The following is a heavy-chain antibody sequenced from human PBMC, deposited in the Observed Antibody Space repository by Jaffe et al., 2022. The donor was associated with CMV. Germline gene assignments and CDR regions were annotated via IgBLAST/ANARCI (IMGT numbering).Heavy chain of an antibody. CDR2: ISGSGGST. J-gene: IGHJ4*02. CDR1: GFTFSSYA. CDR3: AKDLVKGKKEMATIALFDY. Sequence: EVQLLESGGGLVQPGGSLRLSCAASGFTFSSYAMSWVRQAPGKGLEWVSAISGSGGSTYYADSVKGRFTISRDNSKNTLYLQMNSLRAEDTAVYYCAKDLVKGKKEMATIALFDYWGQGTLVTVSS. V-gene: IGHV3-23*01. D-gene: IGHD5-12*01.